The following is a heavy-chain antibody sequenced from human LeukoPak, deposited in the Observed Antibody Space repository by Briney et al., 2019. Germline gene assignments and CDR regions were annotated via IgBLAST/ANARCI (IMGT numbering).Heavy chain of an antibody. Sequence: GSLRLSSAASGFTFSSYAMSWVRQAPGKGLEWVSAISGSGGSTYYADSVKGRFTISRDNSKNTLYLQMNSLRAEDTAVYYCAKDHEVAVAFFDYWGQGTLVTVSS. CDR1: GFTFSSYA. J-gene: IGHJ4*02. CDR2: ISGSGGST. CDR3: AKDHEVAVAFFDY. D-gene: IGHD6-19*01. V-gene: IGHV3-23*01.